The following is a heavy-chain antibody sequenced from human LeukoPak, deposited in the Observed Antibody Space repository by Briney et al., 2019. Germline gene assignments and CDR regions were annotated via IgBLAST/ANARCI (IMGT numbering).Heavy chain of an antibody. CDR3: ARERVDGSGSPQWSTCFDY. V-gene: IGHV1-2*06. J-gene: IGHJ4*02. Sequence: GASVKVSCKASGYTFTGYYMHWVRQAPGQGLEWMGRINPNSGGTNYAQKFQGRVTMTRDTSISTAYMELSRLRSDDTAVYYCARERVDGSGSPQWSTCFDYWGQGTLVTVSS. D-gene: IGHD3-10*01. CDR1: GYTFTGYY. CDR2: INPNSGGT.